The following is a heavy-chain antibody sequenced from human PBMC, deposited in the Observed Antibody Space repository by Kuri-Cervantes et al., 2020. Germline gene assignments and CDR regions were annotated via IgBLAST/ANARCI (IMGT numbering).Heavy chain of an antibody. J-gene: IGHJ4*02. CDR2: INPNSGGT. CDR3: ARDRGVIPLINY. D-gene: IGHD3-10*01. Sequence: VKVSCKASGYTFTSYYMHWVRQAPGQGLEWMGWINPNSGGTNYAQKFQGRVTMTRDTSISTAYMELSRLRSDDTAVYYCARDRGVIPLINYWGQGTLVTVSS. CDR1: GYTFTSYY. V-gene: IGHV1-2*02.